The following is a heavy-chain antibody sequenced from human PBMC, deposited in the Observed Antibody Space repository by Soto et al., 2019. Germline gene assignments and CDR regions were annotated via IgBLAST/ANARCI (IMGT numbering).Heavy chain of an antibody. CDR2: IKSKTDGGTT. CDR3: NTDRAIGPSNIFDS. D-gene: IGHD4-4*01. J-gene: IGHJ4*02. Sequence: WWSXRLSCASSGGTFTNACMSWFRQAPGKGLECVGRIKSKTDGGTTEYAAAVKDRFTISRDDSNNILYMQMDSLKTEDTAVYSCNTDRAIGPSNIFDSWGQGTLVTVSS. V-gene: IGHV3-15*01. CDR1: GGTFTNAC.